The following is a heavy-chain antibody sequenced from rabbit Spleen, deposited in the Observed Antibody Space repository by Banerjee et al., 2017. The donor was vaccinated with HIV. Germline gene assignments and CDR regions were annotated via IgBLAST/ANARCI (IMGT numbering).Heavy chain of an antibody. CDR3: ARDTGSSFSSYGMDL. V-gene: IGHV1S45*01. CDR1: GFSFSSNW. D-gene: IGHD8-1*01. Sequence: LEESGGGLVKPGGTLTLTCTVSGFSFSSNWICWVRQAPGKGLQWIACIAGSSSGFTYSATWAKGRFACSKTSSTTVTLQMTSLTVADTATYFCARDTGSSFSSYGMDLWGQGTLVPVS. CDR2: IAGSSSGFT. J-gene: IGHJ6*01.